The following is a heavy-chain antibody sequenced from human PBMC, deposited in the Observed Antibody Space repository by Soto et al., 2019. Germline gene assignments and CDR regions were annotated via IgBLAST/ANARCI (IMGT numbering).Heavy chain of an antibody. CDR1: GFTFSSYS. V-gene: IGHV3-21*01. J-gene: IGHJ5*02. CDR3: ARDVGGPVAAYRFDP. Sequence: GGSLRLSCAASGFTFSSYSMNWVRQAPGKGLEWVSSISSSSSYIYYADSVKGRFTISRDNAKNSLYLQMNSLRAEDTAVYYCARDVGGPVAAYRFDPWGQGTLVTVSS. D-gene: IGHD2-15*01. CDR2: ISSSSSYI.